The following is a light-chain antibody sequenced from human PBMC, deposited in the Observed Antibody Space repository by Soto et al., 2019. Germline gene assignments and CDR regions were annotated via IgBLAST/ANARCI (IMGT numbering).Light chain of an antibody. Sequence: ENVLTQSPATLSLSPGERATLSCGASQSVSNSYLAWYQQKPGLAPRLLIYDASSRATGIPDRFSGSASGTDFTLTISRLEPEDLAVYYCQQYGSSPLTFGGGTKVEIK. CDR2: DAS. J-gene: IGKJ4*01. V-gene: IGKV3D-20*01. CDR3: QQYGSSPLT. CDR1: QSVSNSY.